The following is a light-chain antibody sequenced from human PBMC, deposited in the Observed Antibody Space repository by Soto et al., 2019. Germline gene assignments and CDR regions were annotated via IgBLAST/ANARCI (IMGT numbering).Light chain of an antibody. CDR2: EVS. CDR3: MHSTLLPPT. V-gene: IGKV2D-29*02. Sequence: DVMMTQSPLSLPVTLGQPASISCRSSQSLVYSDGNTYMNWYIQKPGHSPQLLIYEVSTRVSGVPDRFSGSGSGTDFTLEISRVETDDVGLYYSMHSTLLPPTFGQGTRLEIK. CDR1: QSLVYSDGNTY. J-gene: IGKJ5*01.